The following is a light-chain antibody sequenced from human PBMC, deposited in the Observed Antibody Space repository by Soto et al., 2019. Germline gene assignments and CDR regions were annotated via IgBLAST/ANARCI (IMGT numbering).Light chain of an antibody. J-gene: IGLJ1*01. CDR2: DNS. Sequence: QSVLTQLPSVSGAPGQRVTISCTGSSSNIGAGYDVHWYHHLPGAAPQLLIYDNSNRPSEVPDRFSASKSGTSATLAITGLHPEDEADYDCQSHDTSLSGLGVFGTGTKVTVL. V-gene: IGLV1-40*01. CDR3: QSHDTSLSGLGV. CDR1: SSNIGAGYD.